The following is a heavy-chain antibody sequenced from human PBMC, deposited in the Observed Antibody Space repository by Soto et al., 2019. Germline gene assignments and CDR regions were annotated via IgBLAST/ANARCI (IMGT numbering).Heavy chain of an antibody. CDR2: ISGSGGST. V-gene: IGHV3-23*01. CDR1: GFTFSSYA. D-gene: IGHD3-16*02. Sequence: GGSLRLSCAASGFTFSSYAMSWVRQAPGKGLEWVSAISGSGGSTYYADSVKGRFTISRDNAKNTLYQQMNSLRAEDTAVYYCAKDCGALYDYIWGSYRCDVGPKYFDYWGQGTLVTVSS. J-gene: IGHJ4*02. CDR3: AKDCGALYDYIWGSYRCDVGPKYFDY.